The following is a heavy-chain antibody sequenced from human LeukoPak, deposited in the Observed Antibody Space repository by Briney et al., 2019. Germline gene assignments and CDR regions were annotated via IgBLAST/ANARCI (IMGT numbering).Heavy chain of an antibody. CDR1: GYSFTSYW. CDR2: IYPGDSDT. Sequence: GESLKISCKGSGYSFTSYWIGWVRQMPGKGLEWMGIIYPGDSDTRYSPSFQGQVTISADKSISTAYLQWSSLKASDTAMYYCARSGLSPLYSSQGGFDYWGQGTLVTVSS. J-gene: IGHJ4*02. CDR3: ARSGLSPLYSSQGGFDY. V-gene: IGHV5-51*01. D-gene: IGHD6-13*01.